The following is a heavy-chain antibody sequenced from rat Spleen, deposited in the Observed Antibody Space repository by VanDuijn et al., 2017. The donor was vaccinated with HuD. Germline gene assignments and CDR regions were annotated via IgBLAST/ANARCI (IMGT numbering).Heavy chain of an antibody. D-gene: IGHD3-3*01. J-gene: IGHJ3*01. CDR3: TGGGHSALNWFAY. V-gene: IGHV5-27*01. CDR1: GFTFNNYY. CDR2: ISTGGGKT. Sequence: EVQLVESGGGLVQPGRSLKVSCAASGFTFNNYYMAWVRQAPTKGLEWVASISTGGGKTYYRDSVKGRFTISKDNAKDTGYLHMNNLRSEDTAMYYCTGGGHSALNWFAYWGQGTLVTVSS.